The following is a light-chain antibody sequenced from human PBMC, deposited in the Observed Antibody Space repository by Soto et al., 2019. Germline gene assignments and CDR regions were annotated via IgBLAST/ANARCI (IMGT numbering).Light chain of an antibody. CDR3: QQRSNWPSYT. V-gene: IGKV3-11*02. J-gene: IGKJ2*01. CDR2: DAS. CDR1: QSVSSY. Sequence: EIVLTQSPATLSLSPGERANLSCRASQSVSSYFAWYQQKPGQAPRLLIFDASSRATGIPARFNGSGSGRDFTLAISSLEPEDFAVYYCQQRSNWPSYTFGQGTKLEIK.